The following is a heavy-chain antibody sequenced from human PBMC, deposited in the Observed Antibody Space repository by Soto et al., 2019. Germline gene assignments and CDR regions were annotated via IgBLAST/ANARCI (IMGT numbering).Heavy chain of an antibody. CDR3: ARDPDSSGYYYFDY. Sequence: GGSLRLSCAASGFTFVSYAMHWVLQAPGKGLEYVSAISSYGGSTYYANSVKGRFTISRDNSKNTLYLQMGSLRAEDMAVYYCARDPDSSGYYYFDYWGQGTLVTVSS. D-gene: IGHD3-22*01. CDR1: GFTFVSYA. V-gene: IGHV3-64*01. CDR2: ISSYGGST. J-gene: IGHJ4*02.